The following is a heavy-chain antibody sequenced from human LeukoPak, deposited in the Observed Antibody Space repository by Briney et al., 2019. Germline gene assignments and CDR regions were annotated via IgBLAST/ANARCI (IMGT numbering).Heavy chain of an antibody. Sequence: GGSLRLSCAASGFTFSTYSMNWVRHAPGKGLEWISYININSGVTWYADSVKGRFTVSRDTAKSSQYLQMNSLRDEDTAVYYCARDHYYAFDYWGQGTLVTVSS. D-gene: IGHD3-3*01. J-gene: IGHJ4*02. CDR1: GFTFSTYS. CDR2: ININSGVT. V-gene: IGHV3-48*02. CDR3: ARDHYYAFDY.